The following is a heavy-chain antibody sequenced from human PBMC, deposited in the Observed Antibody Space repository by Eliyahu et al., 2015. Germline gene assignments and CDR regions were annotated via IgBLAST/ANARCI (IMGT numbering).Heavy chain of an antibody. J-gene: IGHJ4*02. CDR3: ARIGQGDNWNYGXYFDY. V-gene: IGHV4-39*01. CDR1: GGSISSSSYY. CDR2: IYYSGST. D-gene: IGHD1-7*01. Sequence: QLQLQESGPGLVKPSETLSLTCTVSGGSISSSSYYWGWIRQPPGKGLEWIGSIYYSGSTYYNPSLKSRVTISVDTSKNQFSLKLSSVTAADTAVYYCARIGQGDNWNYGXYFDYWGQGTLVTVSS.